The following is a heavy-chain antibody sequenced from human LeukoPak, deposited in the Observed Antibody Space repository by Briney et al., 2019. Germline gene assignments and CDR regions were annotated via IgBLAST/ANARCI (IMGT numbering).Heavy chain of an antibody. CDR1: GFTVSSNY. CDR2: IYSGGST. D-gene: IGHD3-10*01. CDR3: ARMVRGVMNWFDP. V-gene: IGHV3-53*01. Sequence: TGGSLRLSCAASGFTVSSNYMSWVRQAPGKGLEWVSVIYSGGSTYYADSVKGRFTISRDNSKNTLYLQMNSLRAEDTAVYYCARMVRGVMNWFDPWGQGTLVTVSS. J-gene: IGHJ5*02.